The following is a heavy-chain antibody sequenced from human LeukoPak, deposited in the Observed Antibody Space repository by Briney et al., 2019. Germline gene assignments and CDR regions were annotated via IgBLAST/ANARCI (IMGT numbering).Heavy chain of an antibody. D-gene: IGHD1-26*01. CDR2: ISSSGTTI. CDR1: GFIFNDYY. CDR3: ARDRFSGSYPLDY. Sequence: GGSLRLPCAASGFIFNDYYMTWIRQAPGKGLEWVSYISSSGTTIYYADSVKGRFTISRDNAKNSLYLQMNSLRAEDTAVYYCARDRFSGSYPLDYWGQGTLVTVSS. J-gene: IGHJ4*02. V-gene: IGHV3-11*01.